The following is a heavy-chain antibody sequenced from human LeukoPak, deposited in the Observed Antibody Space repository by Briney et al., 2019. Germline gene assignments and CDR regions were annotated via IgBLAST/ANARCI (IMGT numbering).Heavy chain of an antibody. CDR1: GGSISSSSYY. V-gene: IGHV4-39*01. D-gene: IGHD6-13*01. Sequence: SSETLSLTCTVSGGSISSSSYYWGWIRQPPGKGLEWIGSIYYSGSTYYNPSLKSRVTISVDTSKNQFSLKLSSVTAADTAVYYCARHIAAAGDFDYWGQGTLVTVSS. J-gene: IGHJ4*02. CDR2: IYYSGST. CDR3: ARHIAAAGDFDY.